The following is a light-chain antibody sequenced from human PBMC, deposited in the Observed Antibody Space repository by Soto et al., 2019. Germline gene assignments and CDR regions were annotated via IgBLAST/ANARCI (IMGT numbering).Light chain of an antibody. J-gene: IGLJ2*01. CDR2: RNA. CDR1: SSNIGAGYD. V-gene: IGLV1-40*01. CDR3: QSYDNSLSGSRL. Sequence: QSVLTQPPSVSGAPGRRVTISCTGSSSNIGAGYDVHWYQQLPGRAPKLLIYRNANRPSGVPDRFSGSKSGTSASLAITGLQAEDEADYYCQSYDNSLSGSRLFGGGTKVTVL.